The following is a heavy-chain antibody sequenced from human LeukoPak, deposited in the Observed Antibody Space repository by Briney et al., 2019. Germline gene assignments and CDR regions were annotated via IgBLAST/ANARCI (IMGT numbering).Heavy chain of an antibody. Sequence: GASVKVSCKASGYTFTSHYMHWVRQAPGQGLEWMGIINPSGGSTSYAQKFQGRVTMTRDTSTSTVYMELSSLRSEDTAVYYCARAHCSGGSCYLLSLDVWGKGTTVTVSS. CDR3: ARAHCSGGSCYLLSLDV. D-gene: IGHD2-15*01. CDR1: GYTFTSHY. J-gene: IGHJ6*04. CDR2: INPSGGST. V-gene: IGHV1-46*01.